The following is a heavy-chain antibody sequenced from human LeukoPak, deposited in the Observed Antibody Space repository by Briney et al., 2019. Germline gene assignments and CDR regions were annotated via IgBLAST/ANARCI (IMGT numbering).Heavy chain of an antibody. Sequence: ASVKVSCKASGYTFTGYYMHWVRQAPGQGLEWMGWMNPNSGNTGYAQKFQGRVTMTRNTSISTAYMELSSLRSEDTAVYYCARAPMYSSGWYWWFDPWGQGTLVTVSS. CDR2: MNPNSGNT. CDR3: ARAPMYSSGWYWWFDP. D-gene: IGHD6-19*01. V-gene: IGHV1-8*02. J-gene: IGHJ5*02. CDR1: GYTFTGYY.